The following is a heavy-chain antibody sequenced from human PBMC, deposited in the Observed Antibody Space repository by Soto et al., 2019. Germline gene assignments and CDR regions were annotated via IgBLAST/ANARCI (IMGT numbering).Heavy chain of an antibody. Sequence: PSETLSLTCTVSGGSISSSSYYWGWIRQPPGKGLEWIGSIYYSGSTYYNPSLKSRVTISVDTSKNQFSLKLSSVTAADTAVYYCERNLSHCSSTTCYRGGHWFDPWGQGTLVTVSS. V-gene: IGHV4-39*01. D-gene: IGHD2-2*02. J-gene: IGHJ5*02. CDR1: GGSISSSSYY. CDR2: IYYSGST. CDR3: ERNLSHCSSTTCYRGGHWFDP.